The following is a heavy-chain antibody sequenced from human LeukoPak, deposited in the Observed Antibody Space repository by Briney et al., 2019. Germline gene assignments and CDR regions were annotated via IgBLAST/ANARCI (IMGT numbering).Heavy chain of an antibody. V-gene: IGHV3-30*04. Sequence: GGSLRLSCAASGFTFSSYAMHWVRQAPGKGLEWVAVISYDGSNKYYAGSVKGRFTISRDNSKNTLYLQMNSLRAEDTAVYYCAREFREVVPSLGIEPYAEYFQHWGQGTLVTVSS. D-gene: IGHD2-2*01. CDR1: GFTFSSYA. CDR2: ISYDGSNK. J-gene: IGHJ1*01. CDR3: AREFREVVPSLGIEPYAEYFQH.